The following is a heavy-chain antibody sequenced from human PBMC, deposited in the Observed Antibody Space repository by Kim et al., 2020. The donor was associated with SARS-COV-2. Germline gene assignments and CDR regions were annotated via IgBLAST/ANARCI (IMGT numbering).Heavy chain of an antibody. V-gene: IGHV3-23*01. CDR1: GFTFSSYA. D-gene: IGHD3-22*01. Sequence: GGSLRLSCAASGFTFSSYAMSWVRQAPGKGLEWVSAISGSGGSTYYADSVKGRFTISRDNSKNTLYLQMNSLRAEDTAVYYCAKDSQRYQWLPSFDPWGQGTLVTVSS. J-gene: IGHJ5*02. CDR3: AKDSQRYQWLPSFDP. CDR2: ISGSGGST.